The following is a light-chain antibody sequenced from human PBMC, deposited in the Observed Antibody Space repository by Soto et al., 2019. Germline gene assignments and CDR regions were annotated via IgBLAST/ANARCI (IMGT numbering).Light chain of an antibody. J-gene: IGLJ2*01. Sequence: QYVLTQPASVSGSPGQSITISCTGTSTNVGDYNYVSWYQQHPGKAPKLIIYGVSNRPSGISNRFSGSKSGNTASLTISGLQAEDEADYYCSSYTSTNTLVFGGGTKLTFL. V-gene: IGLV2-14*01. CDR3: SSYTSTNTLV. CDR2: GVS. CDR1: STNVGDYNY.